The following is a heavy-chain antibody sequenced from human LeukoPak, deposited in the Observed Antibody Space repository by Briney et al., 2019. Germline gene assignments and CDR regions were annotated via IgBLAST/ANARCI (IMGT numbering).Heavy chain of an antibody. Sequence: GRSLRLSCAPSGFTFSSYGMSWVRQAPGKGLERVAAICGGGSTNYTASVKGRFTLSRESSKNTWYLQIYSLGAQGTGVNYCVKGRAYGAGSYCDYWGEGTLVTVSS. V-gene: IGHV3-23*01. CDR2: ICGGGST. D-gene: IGHD3-10*01. CDR3: VKGRAYGAGSYCDY. CDR1: GFTFSSYG. J-gene: IGHJ4*02.